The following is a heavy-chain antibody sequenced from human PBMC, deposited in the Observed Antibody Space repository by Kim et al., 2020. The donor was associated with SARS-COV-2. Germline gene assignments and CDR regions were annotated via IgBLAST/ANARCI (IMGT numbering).Heavy chain of an antibody. J-gene: IGHJ4*02. V-gene: IGHV3-11*01. Sequence: YYADSVKGRFTISRDNAKNSLYLQMNSLRAEDTAVYYCARADIAAAGTDYWGQGTLVTVSS. CDR3: ARADIAAAGTDY. D-gene: IGHD6-13*01.